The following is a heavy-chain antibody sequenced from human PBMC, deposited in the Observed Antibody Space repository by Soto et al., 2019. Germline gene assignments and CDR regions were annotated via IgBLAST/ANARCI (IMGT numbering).Heavy chain of an antibody. Sequence: EVQLVESGGDLVQPGGSLRLSCVASGFTVSGNYMIWVRQAPGKGLEWVSLSYSGGSACYADSVKGRFTVSRDNSKNTLYLQINSLRAEDTAVYYCASRSVPTMSWFFDLWGRGSLVTVSS. CDR3: ASRSVPTMSWFFDL. D-gene: IGHD5-12*01. V-gene: IGHV3-66*01. CDR1: GFTVSGNY. CDR2: SYSGGSA. J-gene: IGHJ2*01.